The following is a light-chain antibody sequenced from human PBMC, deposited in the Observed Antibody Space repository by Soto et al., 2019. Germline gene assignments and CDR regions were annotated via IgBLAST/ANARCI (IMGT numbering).Light chain of an antibody. V-gene: IGLV1-51*01. CDR3: GTWDSSLSAVV. CDR1: SSNIGSYF. J-gene: IGLJ3*02. Sequence: QSVLTQPPSVSAAPGQKVTISCSGSSSNIGSYFVSWYQHLPGTAPKLLIYDNNNRPSGIPDRFSGSKSGTSATLGITGLQTGDEADYYWGTWDSSLSAVVFGGGTKLTVL. CDR2: DNN.